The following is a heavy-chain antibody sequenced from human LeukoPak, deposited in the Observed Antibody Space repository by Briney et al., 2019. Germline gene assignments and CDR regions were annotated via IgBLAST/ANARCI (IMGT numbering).Heavy chain of an antibody. CDR1: GGTFSSYA. CDR3: ARCSGQTYSSSPVNNYYYYGMDV. CDR2: IIPIFGTA. Sequence: VASVKLSCKASGGTFSSYAISWVRQAPGQGLEWMGGIIPIFGTANYAQKFQGRVTITTDESTSTAYMELSSLGSEDTAVYYCARCSGQTYSSSPVNNYYYYGMDVWGQGTTVTVSS. D-gene: IGHD6-6*01. V-gene: IGHV1-69*05. J-gene: IGHJ6*02.